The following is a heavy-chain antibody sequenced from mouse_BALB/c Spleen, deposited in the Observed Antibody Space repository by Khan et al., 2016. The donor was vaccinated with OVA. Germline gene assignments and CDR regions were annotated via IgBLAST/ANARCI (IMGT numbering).Heavy chain of an antibody. V-gene: IGHV1-37*01. CDR1: GYSFTGYT. CDR3: VSTASYGDYVEAWFAY. D-gene: IGHD2-13*01. CDR2: INPYNGGT. J-gene: IGHJ3*01. Sequence: VQLQQSGPELVKPGASMKMSCKASGYSFTGYTMNWVKQSRVKNLEWIGLINPYNGGTAYNLKFGGKATLTVDKSSNTAYMELLSLTSEDSAVYYCVSTASYGDYVEAWFAYWGQGTLVTVSA.